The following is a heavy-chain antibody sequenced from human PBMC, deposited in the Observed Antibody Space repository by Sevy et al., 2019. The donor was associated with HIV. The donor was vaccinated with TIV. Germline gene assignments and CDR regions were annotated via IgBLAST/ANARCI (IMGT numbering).Heavy chain of an antibody. V-gene: IGHV3-30*04. Sequence: GGSLRLPCAASTFTFGHYAMHWVRQAPGKGLQWVAGISYEGSNEYYTDSVKGRFTISRDNSKNTLNLEMNNLRVEDTALYYCARDWGTPPTAILYYFDFWGQGIPVTVSS. J-gene: IGHJ4*02. CDR2: ISYEGSNE. CDR3: ARDWGTPPTAILYYFDF. CDR1: TFTFGHYA. D-gene: IGHD3-16*01.